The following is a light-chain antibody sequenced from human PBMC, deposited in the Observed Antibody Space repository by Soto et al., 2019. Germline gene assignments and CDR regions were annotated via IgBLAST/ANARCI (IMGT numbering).Light chain of an antibody. CDR3: YWYSNYST. CDR1: QSISTW. J-gene: IGKJ1*01. Sequence: TQITQYPSSLCAHVGERVTITCRASQSISTWLAWYQQKPGKAPTLLIYKASYLASGVPSRFSGGGSGTEFALTISSLRPDDYATDFCYWYSNYSTFGQGTRVEIK. V-gene: IGKV1-5*03. CDR2: KAS.